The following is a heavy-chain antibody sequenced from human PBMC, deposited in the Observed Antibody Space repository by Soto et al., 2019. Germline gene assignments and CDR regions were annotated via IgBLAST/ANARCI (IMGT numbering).Heavy chain of an antibody. D-gene: IGHD1-1*01. CDR3: PVFLSPNDDSPDQFDY. J-gene: IGHJ4*02. CDR2: IVVGSGNT. V-gene: IGHV1-58*01. CDR1: GCTFTSSA. Sequence: SVKVSCKDSGCTFTSSAVQWVRQARGQRLEWIGWIVVGSGNTNYAQKFQERVTITRDMSTSTAYMELSSLRSEATAGYYCPVFLSPNDDSPDQFDYSAQRTIDPGSS.